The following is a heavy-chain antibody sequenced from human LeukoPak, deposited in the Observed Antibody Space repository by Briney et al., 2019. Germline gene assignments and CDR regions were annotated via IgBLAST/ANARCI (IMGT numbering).Heavy chain of an antibody. Sequence: SETLSLTCTVSGGSVSEDNFYWGWIRQPAGKGLEWIGRVYTSGSTNYNPSLKSRVTMSVDTSKNQFSLKLSSVTAADTAVYYCARDPGPYSSSLNFDYWGQGTLVTVSS. CDR1: GGSVSEDNFY. V-gene: IGHV4-4*07. CDR3: ARDPGPYSSSLNFDY. D-gene: IGHD6-13*01. CDR2: VYTSGST. J-gene: IGHJ4*02.